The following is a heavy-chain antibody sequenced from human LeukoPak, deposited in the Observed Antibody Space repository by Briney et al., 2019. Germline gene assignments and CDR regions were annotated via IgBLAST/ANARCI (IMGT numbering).Heavy chain of an antibody. D-gene: IGHD3-22*01. Sequence: GGSLRLSCAASGFIFSTYWMSWVRQAPGKGLEWVANIKQDGSEKYYVDSVKGRVTISRDNAKNSLYLQMNSLRAEDTAVYYCARDHYDGVGGFDYWGQGTLVTVSS. J-gene: IGHJ4*02. CDR1: GFIFSTYW. V-gene: IGHV3-7*01. CDR2: IKQDGSEK. CDR3: ARDHYDGVGGFDY.